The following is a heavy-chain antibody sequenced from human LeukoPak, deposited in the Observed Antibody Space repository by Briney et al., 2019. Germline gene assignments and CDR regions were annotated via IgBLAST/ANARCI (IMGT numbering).Heavy chain of an antibody. CDR1: GGTFRRND. Sequence: SSVKVSCKAFGGTFRRNDLTWVRQAPGQGLEWMGGFIPNLSIAHYAQKFKARVTITADESTTTVYMELRSLRSEDTAVYYCASSYSGYHYWDQGTLVTVSS. D-gene: IGHD5-12*01. V-gene: IGHV1-69*01. CDR2: FIPNLSIA. J-gene: IGHJ4*02. CDR3: ASSYSGYHY.